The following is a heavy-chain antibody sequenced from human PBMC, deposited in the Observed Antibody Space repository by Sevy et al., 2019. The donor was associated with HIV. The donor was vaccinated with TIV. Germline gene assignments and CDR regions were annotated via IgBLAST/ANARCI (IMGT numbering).Heavy chain of an antibody. V-gene: IGHV3-23*01. J-gene: IGHJ4*02. CDR2: ISLSGGDT. Sequence: GGPRLSCAASGFTFSTYAMTWVRQAPGKGLEWVSVISLSGGDTYYANSVKGRFTISRDNSKNTLYLQMNSLTAEDTAVYYCAKDRVSGTYYTGDFDYWGQGTLVTVSS. CDR1: GFTFSTYA. CDR3: AKDRVSGTYYTGDFDY. D-gene: IGHD3-10*01.